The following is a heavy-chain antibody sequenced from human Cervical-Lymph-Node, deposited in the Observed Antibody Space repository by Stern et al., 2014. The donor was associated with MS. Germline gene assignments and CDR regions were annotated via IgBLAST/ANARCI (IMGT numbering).Heavy chain of an antibody. D-gene: IGHD5-12*01. V-gene: IGHV1-69*01. Sequence: QVQLVQSGAEVKKPGSSVKVSCKASGGTFSSYAISWVRQAPGQGLEWVGGINPIFGTANYAQKFQGRVTITADESTSTAYMELSSLRSEDTAVYYCARVEIVAASYYYYGMDVWGQGTTVTVSS. CDR2: INPIFGTA. CDR3: ARVEIVAASYYYYGMDV. J-gene: IGHJ6*02. CDR1: GGTFSSYA.